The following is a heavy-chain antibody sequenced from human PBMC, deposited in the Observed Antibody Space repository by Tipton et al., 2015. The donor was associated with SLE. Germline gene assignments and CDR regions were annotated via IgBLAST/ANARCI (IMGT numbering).Heavy chain of an antibody. D-gene: IGHD6-13*01. V-gene: IGHV4-61*02. CDR2: IYTSGST. CDR1: GGSISSGSYY. J-gene: IGHJ1*01. CDR3: AREGSSCLFQH. Sequence: TLSLTCTVSGGSISSGSYYWSWIRQPAGKGLEWIGRIYTSGSTNYNPSLKSRVTISVDTSKNQFSLKLSSVTAADTAVYYCAREGSSCLFQHWGQGTRVNISS.